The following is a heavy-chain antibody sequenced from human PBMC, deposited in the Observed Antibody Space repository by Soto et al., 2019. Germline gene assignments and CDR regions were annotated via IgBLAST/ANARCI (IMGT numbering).Heavy chain of an antibody. CDR1: GFTFDDYT. J-gene: IGHJ4*02. Sequence: EVQLVESGVVVVQPGGSLRLSCAATGFTFDDYTMHWVRQAPGKGLDWVALITWDGASAYYADSVKGRFTVSRDNSKNSLYLYLNSLKTEDTAFYYCAKAQSGSSDFYFDDWGQGTLVTVSS. CDR3: AKAQSGSSDFYFDD. CDR2: ITWDGASA. V-gene: IGHV3-43*01. D-gene: IGHD2-21*01.